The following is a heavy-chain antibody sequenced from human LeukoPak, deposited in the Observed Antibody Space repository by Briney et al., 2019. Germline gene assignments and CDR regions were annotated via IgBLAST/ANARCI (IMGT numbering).Heavy chain of an antibody. Sequence: SETLSLTCSVSGGSITVYYWNWIRQSPGKGLEWIGPISYSGSTNYNPSLKSRVTISIATSKNRFSRKVSSVIAADRAMYYFARGGSRSYTSSTLDYWGQGTLVTVSS. CDR3: ARGGSRSYTSSTLDY. D-gene: IGHD2-2*01. CDR2: ISYSGST. V-gene: IGHV4-59*12. CDR1: GGSITVYY. J-gene: IGHJ4*02.